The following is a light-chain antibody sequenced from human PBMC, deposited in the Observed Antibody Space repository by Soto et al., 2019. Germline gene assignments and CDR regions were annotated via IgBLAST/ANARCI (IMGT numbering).Light chain of an antibody. CDR2: DVS. Sequence: QSALTQPASVSGSPGQSITISCTGTSSDVGGYNYVSWYQQHPGKAPKLMIYDVSNRPSGVSNRFSGSKSGNTASLTISGLKAEDEADYYCSSYTSSSTLYVVFGGGTQLTVL. J-gene: IGLJ2*01. CDR1: SSDVGGYNY. V-gene: IGLV2-14*01. CDR3: SSYTSSSTLYVV.